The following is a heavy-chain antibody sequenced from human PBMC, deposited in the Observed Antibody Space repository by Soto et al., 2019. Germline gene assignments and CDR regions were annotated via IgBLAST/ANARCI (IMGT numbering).Heavy chain of an antibody. J-gene: IGHJ6*02. CDR1: GGTFSSYA. Sequence: QVQLVQSGAEVKKPGSSVKVSCKASGGTFSSYAISWVRQAPGQGLEWMGGIIPIFGTANYAQKFQGSVTITADESTSTAYMELSSLRSEDTAVYYCARRAKDIHGDYLNPIYFYGMDVWGPGTTVTVSS. V-gene: IGHV1-69*01. CDR2: IIPIFGTA. D-gene: IGHD4-17*01. CDR3: ARRAKDIHGDYLNPIYFYGMDV.